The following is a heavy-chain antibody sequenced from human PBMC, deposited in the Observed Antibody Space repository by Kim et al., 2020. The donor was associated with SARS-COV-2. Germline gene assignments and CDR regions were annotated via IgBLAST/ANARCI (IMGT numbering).Heavy chain of an antibody. CDR1: GFTFSSYG. J-gene: IGHJ4*02. Sequence: GGSLRLSCAASGFTFSSYGMHWVRQAPGKGLEWVAVISYDGSNKYYADSVKGRFTISRDNSKNTLYLQMNSLRAEDTAVYYCAKVSATVTTGLLADYWGQGTLVTVSS. CDR3: AKVSATVTTGLLADY. V-gene: IGHV3-30*18. D-gene: IGHD4-17*01. CDR2: ISYDGSNK.